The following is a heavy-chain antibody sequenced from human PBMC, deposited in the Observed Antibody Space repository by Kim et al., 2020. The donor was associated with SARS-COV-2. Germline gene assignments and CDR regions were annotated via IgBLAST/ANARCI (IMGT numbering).Heavy chain of an antibody. V-gene: IGHV4-39*01. CDR3: ARPPSYRDGSFDV. Sequence: SETLSLTCTVSGGSISSGFYWAWIRQSPGKGLEWIGSIYYAGGTNYNPSLKSRVTISIDTSVNQFFLSLASVTAADTALYYCARPPSYRDGSFDVWGRGTLVTVSS. CDR1: GGSISSGFY. D-gene: IGHD3-10*01. CDR2: IYYAGGT. J-gene: IGHJ2*01.